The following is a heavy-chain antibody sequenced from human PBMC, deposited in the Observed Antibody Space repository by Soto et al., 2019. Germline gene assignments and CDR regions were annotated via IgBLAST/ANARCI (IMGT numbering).Heavy chain of an antibody. Sequence: GGSLRLSCAASGFTFSSYSMNWVRQAPGKGLEWVSSISSSSSYIYYADSVKGRFTISRDNAKNSLYLQMNSLRAEDTDVYYCARDSVLSHRRPIPAAGLSFDYWGQGTLVTVSS. J-gene: IGHJ4*02. CDR3: ARDSVLSHRRPIPAAGLSFDY. V-gene: IGHV3-21*01. CDR2: ISSSSSYI. CDR1: GFTFSSYS. D-gene: IGHD2-2*01.